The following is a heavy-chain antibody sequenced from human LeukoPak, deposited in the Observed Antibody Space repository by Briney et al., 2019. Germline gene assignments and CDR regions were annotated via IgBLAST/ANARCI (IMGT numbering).Heavy chain of an antibody. J-gene: IGHJ4*02. CDR1: GYTFIDYF. CDR3: ARESVHCSGGRCYAEIDY. CDR2: SNPNGGGT. V-gene: IGHV1-2*02. D-gene: IGHD2-15*01. Sequence: VSVKVSCKASGYTFIDYFIHWVRQAPGQGLEWMGWSNPNGGGTNYAQKFQGRVTLTRDTSSSTAYMEMSRLTSDDTAVFYCARESVHCSGGRCYAEIDYWGQGTLVTVSP.